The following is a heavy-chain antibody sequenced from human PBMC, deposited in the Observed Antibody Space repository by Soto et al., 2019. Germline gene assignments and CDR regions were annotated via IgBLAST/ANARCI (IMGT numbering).Heavy chain of an antibody. D-gene: IGHD2-21*02. Sequence: QVQLQESGPGLVKPSETLSLTCTVSGGTISRYYWSWIRQPPGKGLEWIGYMYNTGSTVYNPSFKSRVPISGETSKNQFSLKLNSVTAADTAVYYCARDLWGYCGTDCYPLDVWGQGTTVTVSS. V-gene: IGHV4-59*01. CDR3: ARDLWGYCGTDCYPLDV. CDR1: GGTISRYY. CDR2: MYNTGST. J-gene: IGHJ6*02.